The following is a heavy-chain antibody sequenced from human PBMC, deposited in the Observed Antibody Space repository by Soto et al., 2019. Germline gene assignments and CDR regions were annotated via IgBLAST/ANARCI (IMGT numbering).Heavy chain of an antibody. Sequence: ASVKVSCKASGYTFASYAMHWVRQAPGQRLEWMGWINAGNGNTKYSQKFQGRVTITRDTSASTAYMELSSLRSEDTAVYYCVREGDRGDITMVRGVISSPFDPWGQGTLVTVSS. CDR1: GYTFASYA. J-gene: IGHJ5*02. CDR2: INAGNGNT. CDR3: VREGDRGDITMVRGVISSPFDP. V-gene: IGHV1-3*01. D-gene: IGHD3-10*01.